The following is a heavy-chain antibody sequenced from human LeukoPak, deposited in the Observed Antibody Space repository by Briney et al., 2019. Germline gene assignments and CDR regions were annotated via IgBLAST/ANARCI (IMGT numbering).Heavy chain of an antibody. V-gene: IGHV3-23*01. J-gene: IGHJ6*02. CDR3: AKDVYTAPLFGMDV. D-gene: IGHD1-1*01. CDR2: ISGSGGNT. Sequence: GGSLRLSCAPSGFTYSSYAMSWARQATGKALESLTAISGSGGNTHYADSVKRRLTISREGSKNTLYVQMNSLRAEDTAVYCCAKDVYTAPLFGMDVWGQGTTVTVSS. CDR1: GFTYSSYA.